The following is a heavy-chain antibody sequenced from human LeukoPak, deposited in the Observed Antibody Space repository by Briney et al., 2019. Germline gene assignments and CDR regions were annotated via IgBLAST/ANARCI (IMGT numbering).Heavy chain of an antibody. CDR2: IKQDGSEK. CDR1: GFTLSSYW. J-gene: IGHJ4*02. Sequence: GGSLRLSCAASGFTLSSYWMSWVRQAPGKGLEWVANIKQDGSEKYYVDSVKGRFTISRDNAKNSLYLQMNSLRAEDTAVYYCARGQGPYGDYYFDYWGQGTLVTVSS. D-gene: IGHD4-17*01. V-gene: IGHV3-7*01. CDR3: ARGQGPYGDYYFDY.